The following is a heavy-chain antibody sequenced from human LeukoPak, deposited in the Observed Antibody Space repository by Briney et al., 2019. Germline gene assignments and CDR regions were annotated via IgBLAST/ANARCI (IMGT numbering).Heavy chain of an antibody. CDR1: GGSISSGSYY. D-gene: IGHD6-13*01. Sequence: SETLSLACTVSGGSISSGSYYWSWIRQPAGKGLKWIGRIYTSGSTNYNPPLKSRVTISVDTSKNQFSLKLSSVTAADTAVYYCATGGEQQLVTYFDYWGQGTLVTVSS. CDR2: IYTSGST. CDR3: ATGGEQQLVTYFDY. J-gene: IGHJ4*02. V-gene: IGHV4-61*02.